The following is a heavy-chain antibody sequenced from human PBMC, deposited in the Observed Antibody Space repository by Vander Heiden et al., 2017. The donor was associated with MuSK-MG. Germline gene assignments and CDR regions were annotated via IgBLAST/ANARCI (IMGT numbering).Heavy chain of an antibody. V-gene: IGHV1-2*02. D-gene: IGHD2-15*01. CDR3: ARYCSGTNCYYAGIFDY. CDR2: INPNSGDT. CDR1: GYTFTDYY. J-gene: IGHJ4*02. Sequence: QVQLVQSGTEVKKPGASVKVSCKASGYTFTDYYMHWVRQAPGQGLDWMGWINPNSGDTNYAQNFQGRVSMTRDTSISTAYMELSRLRSDDKAVYYCARYCSGTNCYYAGIFDYWGQGTLVPVS.